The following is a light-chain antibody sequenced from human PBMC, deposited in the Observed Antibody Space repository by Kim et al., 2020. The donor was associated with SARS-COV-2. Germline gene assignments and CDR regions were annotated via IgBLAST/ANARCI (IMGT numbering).Light chain of an antibody. CDR2: ESS. CDR1: QSISSW. Sequence: DIQMTQSPSTLSASVGDRVTISCRASQSISSWLAWYQQKPGKAPNLLIYESSSLESGVPSMFSGSGSGTEFTLTISSLQPDDFATYYCQQYNSYPLTFGGGTKVDIK. CDR3: QQYNSYPLT. J-gene: IGKJ4*01. V-gene: IGKV1-5*03.